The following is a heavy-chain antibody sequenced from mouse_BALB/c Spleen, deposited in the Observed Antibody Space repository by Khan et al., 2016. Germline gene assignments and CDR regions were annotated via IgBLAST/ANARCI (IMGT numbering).Heavy chain of an antibody. CDR1: GYSITSDYA. Sequence: EVQLQESGPGLVKPSQSLSLTCTVTGYSITSDYARNWIRQFPGNKLEWMGYISYSGSTSYNPSLQSRISITRDTSNNQFFLQLNSVTSEDTATYYDARSDYGSKDAMDYWGQGTSVTVSS. CDR3: ARSDYGSKDAMDY. D-gene: IGHD1-1*01. J-gene: IGHJ4*01. CDR2: ISYSGST. V-gene: IGHV3-2*02.